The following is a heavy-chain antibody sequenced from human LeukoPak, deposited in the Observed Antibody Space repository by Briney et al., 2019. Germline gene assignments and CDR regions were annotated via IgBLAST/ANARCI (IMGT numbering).Heavy chain of an antibody. CDR2: ISYDGSNK. D-gene: IGHD2-2*01. CDR3: ARESSTGGMDV. V-gene: IGHV3-30-3*01. CDR1: GFTFSSYA. Sequence: GGSLRLSCAASGFTFSSYAMHWVREAPGKGLEWVAVISYDGSNKYYADSVKSRFTISRDNSKNTLYLQMNSLRAEDTAVYYCARESSTGGMDVWGQGTTVTVSS. J-gene: IGHJ6*02.